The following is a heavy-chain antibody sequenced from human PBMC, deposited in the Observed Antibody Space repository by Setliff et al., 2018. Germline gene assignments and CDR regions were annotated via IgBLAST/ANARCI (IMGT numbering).Heavy chain of an antibody. CDR1: EFTFNKYW. CDR2: INQGGSDQ. V-gene: IGHV3-7*01. D-gene: IGHD3-3*01. J-gene: IGHJ5*02. CDR3: ARDVFDFSPGQAGP. Sequence: PGGSLRPSCAASEFTFNKYWMAWVRQAPGKGLEWVANINQGGSDQVYVESGKGRFTISRDNAKNSLYLQMNSLRVEDTAVYYWARDVFDFSPGQAGPWGQGTLVTVSS.